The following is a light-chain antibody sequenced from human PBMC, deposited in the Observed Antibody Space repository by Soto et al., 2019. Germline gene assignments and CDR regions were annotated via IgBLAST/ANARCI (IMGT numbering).Light chain of an antibody. J-gene: IGKJ2*01. CDR2: GAT. CDR3: HQYYSYST. V-gene: IGKV3-20*01. Sequence: EVVLTQSPGTLSLSPGERATLSCRASQSVSSSYLAWYQQRPGQAPTLLIYGATSRASGIPDRFSGSGSGTDFTLTISRLEPEDFATYFCHQYYSYSTFGQGTKL. CDR1: QSVSSSY.